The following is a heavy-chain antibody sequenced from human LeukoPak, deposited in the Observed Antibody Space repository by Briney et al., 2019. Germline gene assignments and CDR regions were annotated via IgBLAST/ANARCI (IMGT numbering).Heavy chain of an antibody. V-gene: IGHV3-9*03. CDR3: AKAGDYGDYLYYFDY. CDR1: GFTFDDYA. J-gene: IGHJ4*02. Sequence: PGRSLRLSCAASGFTFDDYAIHWVRQAPGKGLEWVSGISWNSGSIGYAGSVKGRFTISRDNAKNSLYLQMNSLRAEDMALYYCAKAGDYGDYLYYFDYWGQGTLVTVSS. CDR2: ISWNSGSI. D-gene: IGHD4-17*01.